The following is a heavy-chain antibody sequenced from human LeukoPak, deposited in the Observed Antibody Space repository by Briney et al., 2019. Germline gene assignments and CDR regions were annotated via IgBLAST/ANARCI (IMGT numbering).Heavy chain of an antibody. J-gene: IGHJ5*02. D-gene: IGHD6-13*01. V-gene: IGHV1-18*01. CDR1: GYTFTSYG. Sequence: ASVKVSCKASGYTFTSYGISWVRQAPGQGLECMGWISAYNGNTNYAQKLQGRVTMTTDTSTSTAYMELRSLRSDDTAVYYCARETGIAAAGTLQRFDPWGQGTLVTVSS. CDR3: ARETGIAAAGTLQRFDP. CDR2: ISAYNGNT.